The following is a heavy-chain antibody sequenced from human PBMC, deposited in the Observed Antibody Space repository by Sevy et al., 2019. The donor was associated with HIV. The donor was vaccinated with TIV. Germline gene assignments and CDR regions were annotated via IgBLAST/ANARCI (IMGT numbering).Heavy chain of an antibody. CDR1: GYSFTSYW. CDR3: ARVGEQLEREVEDYGMDV. Sequence: GESLKISCKGSGYSFTSYWIGWVRQMPGKGLEWMGIIYPGDSDTRYSPSFQGQVTISADKSNSTAYLQWSSLKASDTAMYYCARVGEQLEREVEDYGMDVWGQGTTVTVSS. D-gene: IGHD1-1*01. V-gene: IGHV5-51*01. J-gene: IGHJ6*02. CDR2: IYPGDSDT.